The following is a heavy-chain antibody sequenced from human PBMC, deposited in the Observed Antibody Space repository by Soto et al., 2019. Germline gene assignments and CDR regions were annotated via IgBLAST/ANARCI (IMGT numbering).Heavy chain of an antibody. CDR2: IYHSGST. J-gene: IGHJ4*02. D-gene: IGHD3-22*01. Sequence: QLQLQESGSGLVKPSQTLSLTCAVSGGSISSGGYSWSWIRQPPGKGLEWIGYIYHSGSTYYNPSLKSRVTISVDRSKNKFPLKLSSVTAADTAVYYCARGGVDYYDSSGYYFSPYYFDYWGQGTLVTVSS. CDR1: GGSISSGGYS. V-gene: IGHV4-30-2*01. CDR3: ARGGVDYYDSSGYYFSPYYFDY.